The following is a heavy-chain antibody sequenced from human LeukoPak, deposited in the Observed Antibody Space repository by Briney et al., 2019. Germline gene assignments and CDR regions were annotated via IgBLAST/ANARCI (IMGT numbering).Heavy chain of an antibody. Sequence: SETLSLTCTVSGGSISSSSYYWGWIRQPPGKGLEWIGSLYYSGSTYYNPSLKSRVTISVDTSKNQFSLKLSSVTAADTAVYYCASRYDFWSGYYTEAAFDYWSQGTLVTVSS. CDR1: GGSISSSSYY. CDR3: ASRYDFWSGYYTEAAFDY. CDR2: LYYSGST. V-gene: IGHV4-39*01. D-gene: IGHD3-3*01. J-gene: IGHJ4*02.